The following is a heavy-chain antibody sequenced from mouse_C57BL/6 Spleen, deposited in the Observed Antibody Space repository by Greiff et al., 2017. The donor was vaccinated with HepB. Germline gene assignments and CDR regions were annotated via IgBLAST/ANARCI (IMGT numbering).Heavy chain of an antibody. CDR3: AKGPPRGRYAMDY. V-gene: IGHV5-17*01. CDR2: ISSGSSTI. D-gene: IGHD3-3*01. J-gene: IGHJ4*01. CDR1: GFTFSDYG. Sequence: VQLKESGGGLVKPGGSLKLSCAASGFTFSDYGMHWVRQAPEKGLEWVAYISSGSSTIYYADTVKGRFTISRDNAKNTLFLQMTSLRSEDTAMYYCAKGPPRGRYAMDYWGQGTSVTVSS.